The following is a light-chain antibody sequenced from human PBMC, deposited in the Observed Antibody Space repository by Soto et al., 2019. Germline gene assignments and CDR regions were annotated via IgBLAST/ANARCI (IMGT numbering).Light chain of an antibody. CDR1: SSNIGAGYD. CDR2: GNS. Sequence: QSVLTQPPSVSGAPGQRVTISCTGSSSNIGAGYDVHWYQQLPGTAPKLLIYGNSNRPSGVPDRFSGSKSGTSASLAITGLRAEDEADYYCQSYDSRLSGWVFGGGTKLTLL. CDR3: QSYDSRLSGWV. V-gene: IGLV1-40*01. J-gene: IGLJ3*02.